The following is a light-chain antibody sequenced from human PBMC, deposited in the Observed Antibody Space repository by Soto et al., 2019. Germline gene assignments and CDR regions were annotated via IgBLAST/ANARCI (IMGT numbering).Light chain of an antibody. Sequence: QSALTQPASVSGSPGQSITISCTGSNSDIGGYDSVSWYQQHPGKAPKLMISEVRNRPSGVSNRFSGSKSGNTASLTISGLQADDEADYYCSSYSRINPRVVFGGGTQLT. V-gene: IGLV2-14*01. CDR3: SSYSRINPRVV. CDR2: EVR. J-gene: IGLJ2*01. CDR1: NSDIGGYDS.